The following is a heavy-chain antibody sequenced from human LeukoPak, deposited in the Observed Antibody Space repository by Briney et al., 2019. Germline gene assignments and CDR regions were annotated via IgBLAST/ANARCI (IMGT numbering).Heavy chain of an antibody. J-gene: IGHJ5*02. V-gene: IGHV4-4*07. CDR1: GGSISSYY. Sequence: PSETLSLTCTVSGGSISSYYWSWIRQPAGKGLEWIGRIYTSGSTNYNPSLKSRVTMSVDTSKNQFSLKLSSVTAADTAVYYCARVQRGYCSSTSCFWFDPWGQGTLVTVSS. CDR3: ARVQRGYCSSTSCFWFDP. CDR2: IYTSGST. D-gene: IGHD2-2*01.